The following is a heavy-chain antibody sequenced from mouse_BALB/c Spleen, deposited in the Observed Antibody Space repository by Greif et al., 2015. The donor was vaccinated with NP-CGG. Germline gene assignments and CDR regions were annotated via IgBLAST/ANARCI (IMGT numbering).Heavy chain of an antibody. V-gene: IGHV1-54*01. CDR2: INPGSGGT. CDR1: GYAFTNYL. D-gene: IGHD3-1*01. Sequence: QVQLQQSGAELVRPGTSVKVSCKASGYAFTNYLIEWVKQRPGQGLEWIGVINPGSGGTNYNEKFKGKATLTADKSSSTAYMQLSSLTSDDSAVYFCTRGQLGLTWFAYWGQGTLVTVSA. J-gene: IGHJ3*01. CDR3: TRGQLGLTWFAY.